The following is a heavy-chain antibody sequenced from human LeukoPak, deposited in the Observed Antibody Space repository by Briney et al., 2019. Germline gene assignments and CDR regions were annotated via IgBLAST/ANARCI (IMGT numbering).Heavy chain of an antibody. Sequence: GGSLRLSCAASGFTFSNYWMTWVRQAPGKGLEWVANIKEDGRDTHYVDSVKGRFTISRDDARNSLYLQMNSLRVEDTAMYYCARRDDFDIWGQGTLVTVSS. CDR3: ARRDDFDI. J-gene: IGHJ3*02. CDR1: GFTFSNYW. V-gene: IGHV3-7*01. CDR2: IKEDGRDT.